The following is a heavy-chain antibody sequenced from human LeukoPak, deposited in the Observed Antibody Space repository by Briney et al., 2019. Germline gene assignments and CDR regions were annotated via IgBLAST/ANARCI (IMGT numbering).Heavy chain of an antibody. Sequence: PSETLSLTCTVSGGSISSYYWSWIRQPPGKGLEWIGSIYYSGSTYYNPSLKSRVTISVDTSKNQFSLKLSSVTAADTAVYYCARVEPPTVTTPREGLKDAFDIWGQGTMVTVSS. D-gene: IGHD4-11*01. V-gene: IGHV4-59*12. CDR2: IYYSGST. CDR1: GGSISSYY. J-gene: IGHJ3*02. CDR3: ARVEPPTVTTPREGLKDAFDI.